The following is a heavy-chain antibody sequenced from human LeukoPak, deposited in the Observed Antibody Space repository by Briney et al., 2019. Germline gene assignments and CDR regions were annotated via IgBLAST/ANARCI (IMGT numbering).Heavy chain of an antibody. CDR2: INPTSGST. V-gene: IGHV1-46*01. Sequence: GASVKVSCKASGYTFTSYYMQWVRRAPGQGLEWMGIINPTSGSTSYAQEFQGRVTMTRDASTSIVYMEVSSLRSEDTAVYYCARDPGLTSNYYYMDVWGKGTTVTVSS. D-gene: IGHD1-14*01. CDR1: GYTFTSYY. CDR3: ARDPGLTSNYYYMDV. J-gene: IGHJ6*03.